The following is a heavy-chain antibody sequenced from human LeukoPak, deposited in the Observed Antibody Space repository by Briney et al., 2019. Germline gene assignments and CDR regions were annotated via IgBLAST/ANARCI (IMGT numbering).Heavy chain of an antibody. CDR2: ISYDGSNK. V-gene: IGHV3-30*18. CDR3: AKDLSGIGVAGTAGAFDI. Sequence: GGSLRLSCAASGFTFSSYGMHWVRQAPGKGLEWVAVISYDGSNKYYADSVKGRFTISRDNSKNTLYLQMNSLRAEDTAVYYCAKDLSGIGVAGTAGAFDIWGQGTMVTVSS. D-gene: IGHD6-19*01. J-gene: IGHJ3*02. CDR1: GFTFSSYG.